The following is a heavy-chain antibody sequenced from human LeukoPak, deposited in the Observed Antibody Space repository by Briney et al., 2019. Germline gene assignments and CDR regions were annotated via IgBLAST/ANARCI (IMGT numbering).Heavy chain of an antibody. CDR1: GYTFTGYY. CDR3: CRVGATFSDNRYFDY. Sequence: ASVKVSCKASGYTFTGYYMHWVRQAPGQGLEWMGWINPNSGGTNYAQKFQGRVTMTRDTSISTAYMELSRLRSDDTAVYYCCRVGATFSDNRYFDYWGQGTLVTVSS. J-gene: IGHJ4*02. CDR2: INPNSGGT. V-gene: IGHV1-2*02. D-gene: IGHD1-26*01.